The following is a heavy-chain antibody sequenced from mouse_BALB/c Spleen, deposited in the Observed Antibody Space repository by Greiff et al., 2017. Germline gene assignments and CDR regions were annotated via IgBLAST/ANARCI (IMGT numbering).Heavy chain of an antibody. D-gene: IGHD2-1*01. V-gene: IGHV1S135*01. CDR3: AREGLYGNSWFAY. J-gene: IGHJ3*01. Sequence: VQLQQSGPELMKPGASVKISCKASGYSFTSYYMHWVKQSHGKSLEWIGYIDPFNGGTSYNQKFKGKATLTVDKSSSTAYMHLSSLTSEDSAVYYCAREGLYGNSWFAYWGQGTLVTVSA. CDR2: IDPFNGGT. CDR1: GYSFTSYY.